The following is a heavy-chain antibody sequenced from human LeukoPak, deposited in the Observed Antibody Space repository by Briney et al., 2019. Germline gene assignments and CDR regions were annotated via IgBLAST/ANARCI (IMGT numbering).Heavy chain of an antibody. J-gene: IGHJ5*02. CDR2: ISQTGST. CDR3: ARWVNWFDP. Sequence: SETLSLTCIASGYSIGGGYYWGWIRQPPGKGLEWIGSISQTGSTFYNPSLKSRVTISLDTSKDQYSLMLRSVTAADTAVYYCARWVNWFDPWGQGTLVTVSS. CDR1: GYSIGGGYY. V-gene: IGHV4-38-2*02.